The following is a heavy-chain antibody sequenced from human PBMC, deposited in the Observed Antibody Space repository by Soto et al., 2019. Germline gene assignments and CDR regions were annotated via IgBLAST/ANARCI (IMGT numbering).Heavy chain of an antibody. V-gene: IGHV4-59*08. Sequence: PSETLSLTCTVSGGSISPYYWSWIRQPPGKGLEWIGYIYYRGNTNYNPSFKSRVTISVDTSKNQFSLRLSSVTAADTALYYCARHPGYYDVLTGYSTYYFDSWGQGTLVTVS. D-gene: IGHD3-9*01. CDR1: GGSISPYY. J-gene: IGHJ4*02. CDR2: IYYRGNT. CDR3: ARHPGYYDVLTGYSTYYFDS.